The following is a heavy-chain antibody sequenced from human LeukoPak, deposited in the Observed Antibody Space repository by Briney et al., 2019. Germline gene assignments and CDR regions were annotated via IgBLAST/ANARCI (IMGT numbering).Heavy chain of an antibody. D-gene: IGHD5-18*01. CDR3: ARDRGYRYAFDC. J-gene: IGHJ4*02. CDR1: GASISSYY. CDR2: IYTSGST. V-gene: IGHV4-4*07. Sequence: SETLSLTCPVSGASISSYYWSWIRQPAGNGLEWIGRIYTSGSTNCNPSPKTRVTMSVDTSKNQFSRNLSAVTATAPAVFTCARDRGYRYAFDCWGQGTLVTVSS.